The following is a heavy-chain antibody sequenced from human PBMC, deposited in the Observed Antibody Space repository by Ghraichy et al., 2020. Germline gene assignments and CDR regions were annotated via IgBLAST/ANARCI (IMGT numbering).Heavy chain of an antibody. CDR2: ISNDGTT. J-gene: IGHJ4*02. CDR3: ARDFASSAFGF. D-gene: IGHD3-3*02. Sequence: SETLSPTCTVSGASITTSSWNWIRQIPGKGLEWIGYISNDGTTNYNPSLKSRVTISIDTSRNQFSLNLNSVTAADTAVYFCARDFASSAFGFWGQGTLVTVSS. CDR1: GASITTSS. V-gene: IGHV4-59*01.